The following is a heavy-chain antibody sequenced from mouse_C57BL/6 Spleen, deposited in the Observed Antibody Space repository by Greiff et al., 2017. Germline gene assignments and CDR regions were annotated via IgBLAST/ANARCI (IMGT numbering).Heavy chain of an antibody. Sequence: VQLQQSDAELVKPGASVKISCKVSGYTFTDHTIHWMKQRPEQGLEWIGYIYPRDGSTKYNEKFKGKATLTADKSSSTAYMQLNSLTSEDSAVYVCARDYYGSSLYYYAMDYWGQGTSVTVSS. D-gene: IGHD1-1*01. CDR1: GYTFTDHT. V-gene: IGHV1-78*01. CDR3: ARDYYGSSLYYYAMDY. CDR2: IYPRDGST. J-gene: IGHJ4*01.